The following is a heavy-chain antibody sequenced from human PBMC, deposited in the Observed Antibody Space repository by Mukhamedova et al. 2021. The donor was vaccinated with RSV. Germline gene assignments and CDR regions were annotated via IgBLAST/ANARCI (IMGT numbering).Heavy chain of an antibody. V-gene: IGHV3-33*06. J-gene: IGHJ3*02. Sequence: VRQTPGKGLVWVAVIWYVGGYKFYAYSVKGRFTISRDNSKNMSYLEMYSLRSEDTALYYCSKDIFSGTTEAFDIWGQGTMVTVSS. D-gene: IGHD1-1*01. CDR3: SKDIFSGTTEAFDI. CDR2: IWYVGGYK.